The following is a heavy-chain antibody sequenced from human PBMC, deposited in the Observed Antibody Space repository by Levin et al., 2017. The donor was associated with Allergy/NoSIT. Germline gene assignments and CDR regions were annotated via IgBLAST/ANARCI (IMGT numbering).Heavy chain of an antibody. V-gene: IGHV5-51*01. D-gene: IGHD5-18*01. CDR1: GYNFTTYW. J-gene: IGHJ3*02. Sequence: KVSCKGSGYNFTTYWIGWVRQMPGKGLEWMGIMYPGDSDTRYSPSFQGQVSISADKSISTAYLQWSSLKASDTAIYYCARTRSDTLTDAFDIWGQGTMVTVSS. CDR3: ARTRSDTLTDAFDI. CDR2: MYPGDSDT.